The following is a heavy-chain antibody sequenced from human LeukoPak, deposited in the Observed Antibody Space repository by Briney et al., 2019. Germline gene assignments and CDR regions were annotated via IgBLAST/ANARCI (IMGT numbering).Heavy chain of an antibody. Sequence: SVKVSCKASGGTFSSYTISWVRQAPGQGLEWMGRIIPILGIANYAQKFQGRVTITADKSTSTANMELSSLRSEDTAVYYCARVRYYDSKPKFDPWGQGTLVTVSS. D-gene: IGHD3-22*01. CDR2: IIPILGIA. J-gene: IGHJ5*02. CDR3: ARVRYYDSKPKFDP. CDR1: GGTFSSYT. V-gene: IGHV1-69*02.